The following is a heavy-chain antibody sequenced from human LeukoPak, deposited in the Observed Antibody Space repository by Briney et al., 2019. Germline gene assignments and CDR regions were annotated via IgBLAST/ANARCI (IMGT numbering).Heavy chain of an antibody. J-gene: IGHJ6*02. CDR1: GYTFTGYY. CDR3: ARDQVLWFAELLFLDV. Sequence: ASVKVSCKASGYTFTGYYMHWVRQAPGQGLEWMGWINPNSGGTNYAQKFQGRVTMTRDKSISTAYMELSRLRSDDTAVYYCARDQVLWFAELLFLDVWGQGTTVTVSS. CDR2: INPNSGGT. V-gene: IGHV1-2*02. D-gene: IGHD3-10*01.